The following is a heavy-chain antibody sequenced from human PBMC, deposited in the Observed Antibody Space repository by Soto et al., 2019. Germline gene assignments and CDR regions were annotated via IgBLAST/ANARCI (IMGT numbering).Heavy chain of an antibody. V-gene: IGHV4-30-4*01. Sequence: PSETLSLTCTVSGGSISSYYWSWIRQPPGKGLEWIGYIYYSGSTYYNPSLKSRVTISVDTSKNQFSLKLSSVTAADTAVYYCAREAAAGNIGYYYYGMDVWGQGTTVTVSS. CDR2: IYYSGST. J-gene: IGHJ6*02. D-gene: IGHD6-13*01. CDR1: GGSISSYY. CDR3: AREAAAGNIGYYYYGMDV.